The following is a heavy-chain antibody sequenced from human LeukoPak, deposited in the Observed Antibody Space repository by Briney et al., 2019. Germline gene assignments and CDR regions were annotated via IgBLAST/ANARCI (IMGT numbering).Heavy chain of an antibody. J-gene: IGHJ3*02. Sequence: QPGGSLRLSCAASGFTVSSNYMSWVSQAAGKGREWDSVIYSGGSTYYADSVKGTFTISRDNSKNTLYLQMNSLRAEDTAVYYWARVKGSSGYRYAFDIWGQGTMVTVSS. CDR1: GFTVSSNY. CDR3: ARVKGSSGYRYAFDI. D-gene: IGHD3-22*01. V-gene: IGHV3-66*01. CDR2: IYSGGST.